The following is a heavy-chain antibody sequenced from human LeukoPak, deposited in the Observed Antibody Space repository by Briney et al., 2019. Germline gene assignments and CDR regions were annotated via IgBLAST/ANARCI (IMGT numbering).Heavy chain of an antibody. CDR3: ARNGGVTTVSPPLFDY. D-gene: IGHD3-10*01. Sequence: GASVKVSCKASGYTFTSYGISWVRQAPGQGLEWMGWISIHNGKINYAQKLQGRVTMTTDTSTSTAYMELRSLRSDDTAVYYCARNGGVTTVSPPLFDYWGQGTLVTVSS. CDR2: ISIHNGKI. J-gene: IGHJ4*02. CDR1: GYTFTSYG. V-gene: IGHV1-18*01.